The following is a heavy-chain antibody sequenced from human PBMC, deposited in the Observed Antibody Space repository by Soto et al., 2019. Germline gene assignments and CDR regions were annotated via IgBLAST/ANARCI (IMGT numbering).Heavy chain of an antibody. V-gene: IGHV4-30-4*01. CDR2: IYYSGST. J-gene: IGHJ4*02. CDR3: ARAVRLGYYYDGRGGDLDY. Sequence: QVQLQESGPGLVKPSQTLSLTCTVSGGSISSGDYYWSWIRQPPGKGLEWIGYIYYSGSTYYNPSLKSRVTISVDTSKNQFSLKLSSVTAADTAVYYCARAVRLGYYYDGRGGDLDYWGQGTLVTVSS. CDR1: GGSISSGDYY. D-gene: IGHD3-22*01.